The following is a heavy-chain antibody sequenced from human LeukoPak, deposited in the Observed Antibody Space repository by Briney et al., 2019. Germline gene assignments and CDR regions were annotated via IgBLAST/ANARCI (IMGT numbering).Heavy chain of an antibody. CDR2: INTNTGNP. Sequence: ASVKVSCKASGYTFTSYAMNWVRQAPGQGLEWMGLINTNTGNPTYAQGFTGRFVFSLDTSVSTAYLQISSLKAEDTAVYYCARTGQRLAYCGGDCYSIDYWGQGTLVTVSS. J-gene: IGHJ4*02. CDR3: ARTGQRLAYCGGDCYSIDY. V-gene: IGHV7-4-1*02. CDR1: GYTFTSYA. D-gene: IGHD2-21*02.